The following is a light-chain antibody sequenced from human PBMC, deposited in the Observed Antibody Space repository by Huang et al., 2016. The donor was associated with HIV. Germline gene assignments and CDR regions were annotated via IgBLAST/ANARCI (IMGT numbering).Light chain of an antibody. CDR1: QSVSTN. CDR2: GAS. Sequence: EVLLTQSPATLSVSPGERATLSCRASQSVSTNLDWYQQKPGQAPRLLIYGASNRATGVPARFSGSGSGTEFTLTISSLQSEDSAVYYCQQYNSWPPLFTFGPGTKVDIK. CDR3: QQYNSWPPLFT. J-gene: IGKJ3*01. V-gene: IGKV3-15*01.